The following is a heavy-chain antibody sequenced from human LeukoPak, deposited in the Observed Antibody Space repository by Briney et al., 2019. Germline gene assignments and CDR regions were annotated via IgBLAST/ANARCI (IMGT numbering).Heavy chain of an antibody. CDR2: IYSGGTT. Sequence: GGSLRLSCAASGFTVSRNFMSWVRQAPGKGLEWVSAIYSGGTTEYADSVKGRFIISRDNSKNTLYLQMNSLRAEDTAVYYCARDGYGYNYMDVWGKGTTVTVSS. CDR1: GFTVSRNF. J-gene: IGHJ6*03. D-gene: IGHD1-1*01. CDR3: ARDGYGYNYMDV. V-gene: IGHV3-53*01.